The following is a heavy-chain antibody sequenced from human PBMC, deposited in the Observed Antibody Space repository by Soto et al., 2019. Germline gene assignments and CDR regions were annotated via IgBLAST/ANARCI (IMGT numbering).Heavy chain of an antibody. CDR1: GFNFSIYS. CDR3: ARGGRILYS. V-gene: IGHV3-21*01. D-gene: IGHD2-8*01. J-gene: IGHJ4*02. Sequence: PGGSLRLSCAASGFNFSIYSMIWVRQAPGKGLEWVSGISATTGNTYYTNSVKGRFTISRDNAKNSLYLQMNSLRAEDTAVYYCARGGRILYSWGQGTLVTVSS. CDR2: ISATTGNT.